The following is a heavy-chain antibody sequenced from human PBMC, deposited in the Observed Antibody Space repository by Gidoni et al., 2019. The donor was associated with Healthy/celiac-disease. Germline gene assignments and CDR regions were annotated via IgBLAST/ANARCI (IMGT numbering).Heavy chain of an antibody. Sequence: QVQLQQWGAGLLKPSETLSLTCAVYGGSFSGYYWSWIRQPPGKGLEWIGEINHSGSTNYNPSLKSRVTISVDTSKNQFSLKLSSVTAADTAVYYCARATYYYDSSGYYGGNWGQGTLVTVSS. V-gene: IGHV4-34*01. CDR3: ARATYYYDSSGYYGGN. D-gene: IGHD3-22*01. CDR1: GGSFSGYY. CDR2: INHSGST. J-gene: IGHJ4*02.